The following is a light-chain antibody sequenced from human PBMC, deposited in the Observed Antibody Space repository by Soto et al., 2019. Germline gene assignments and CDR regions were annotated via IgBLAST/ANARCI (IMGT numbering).Light chain of an antibody. J-gene: IGKJ1*01. CDR3: QQYNNWSRS. CDR2: GAS. CDR1: QSIGRN. V-gene: IGKV3-15*01. Sequence: EIVMPQSPATLSVSPGERATLSCRASQSIGRNLAWYQHKPGQAPRLLIYGASTGITDIPTRFSASGSGTEFIHTSSRVQSEDFAVYYSQQYNNWSRSFGQGTKGDIK.